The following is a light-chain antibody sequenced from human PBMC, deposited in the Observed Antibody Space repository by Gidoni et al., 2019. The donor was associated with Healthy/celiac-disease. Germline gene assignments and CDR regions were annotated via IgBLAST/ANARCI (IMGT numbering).Light chain of an antibody. CDR2: SKN. CDR3: AAWDDSLNAYVV. J-gene: IGLJ2*01. V-gene: IGLV1-44*01. CDR1: SSNNGSNT. Sequence: QSVLTQPPSASGTPGQRVTIPCSGSSSNNGSNTVNWYQQLPGTAPKLLIYSKNQRPSGVPDRFSGSKSGTSASLAISGLQSEDEADYYCAAWDDSLNAYVVFGGGTKLTVL.